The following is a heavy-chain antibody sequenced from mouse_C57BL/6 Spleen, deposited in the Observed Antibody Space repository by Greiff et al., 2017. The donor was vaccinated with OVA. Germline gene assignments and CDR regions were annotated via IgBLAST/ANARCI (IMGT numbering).Heavy chain of an antibody. CDR3: ARGSMVTTTVDY. CDR1: GYTFTDYN. J-gene: IGHJ2*01. CDR2: INPNNGGT. D-gene: IGHD2-2*01. V-gene: IGHV1-22*01. Sequence: VQLQQSGPELVKPGASVEMSCKASGYTFTDYNMHWVKQSHGKSLEWIGYINPNNGGTSYNQKFKGKATLTVNKSSSTAYMELRSLTSEDSAVYYCARGSMVTTTVDYWGQGTTLTVSS.